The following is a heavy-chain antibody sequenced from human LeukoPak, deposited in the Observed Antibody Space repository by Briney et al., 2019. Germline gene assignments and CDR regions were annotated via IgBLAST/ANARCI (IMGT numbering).Heavy chain of an antibody. Sequence: PGGSLRLSCAASGFTFSGSAMHWVRQASGKGLEWVGRIRSKANSYATAYAASVKGRFTISRDDSKNTAYLQMNSLKTEDTAVYYCTRHGGIAAMGDYWGQGTLVTVSS. CDR2: IRSKANSYAT. J-gene: IGHJ4*02. D-gene: IGHD6-13*01. CDR1: GFTFSGSA. V-gene: IGHV3-73*01. CDR3: TRHGGIAAMGDY.